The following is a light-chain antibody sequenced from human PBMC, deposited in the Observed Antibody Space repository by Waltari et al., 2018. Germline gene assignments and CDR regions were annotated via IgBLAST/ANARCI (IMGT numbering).Light chain of an antibody. Sequence: DIQMPQSLSSLSAPVGDRVTFICRASQSISSYLNWYQQKPGKAPKLLIYAASSLQRGVPSRFSGSGSGTDFTLTISSLQPEEFATYYCQQSYSTPQITFGQGTRLEIK. CDR2: AAS. V-gene: IGKV1-39*01. CDR1: QSISSY. J-gene: IGKJ5*01. CDR3: QQSYSTPQIT.